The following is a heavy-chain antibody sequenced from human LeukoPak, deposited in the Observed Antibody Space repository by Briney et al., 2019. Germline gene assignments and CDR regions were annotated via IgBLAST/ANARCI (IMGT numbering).Heavy chain of an antibody. J-gene: IGHJ4*02. CDR3: ARGYDSSGYSDGFDY. D-gene: IGHD3-22*01. V-gene: IGHV1-46*01. CDR1: GGTFSSYA. Sequence: ASVKVSCKASGGTFSSYAISWVRQAPGQGLEWMGIINPSGGSTSYAQKFQGRVTMTRDTSTSTVYMELSSLRSEDTAVYYCARGYDSSGYSDGFDYWGQGTLVTVSS. CDR2: INPSGGST.